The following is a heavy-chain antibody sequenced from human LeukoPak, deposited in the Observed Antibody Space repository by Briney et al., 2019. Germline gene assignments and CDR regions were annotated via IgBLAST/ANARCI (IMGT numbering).Heavy chain of an antibody. CDR1: GVSFSGYY. CDR2: INHSVST. Sequence: SETLSLTCAVYGVSFSGYYWSWIRQPPGKGLEWIGEINHSVSTNYNPSLKSRVTISVDTSKNQFSLKLSSVIAADTAVYYCARGFGGFMITFGGVSHFDYWGQGTLVTVSS. CDR3: ARGFGGFMITFGGVSHFDY. V-gene: IGHV4-34*01. D-gene: IGHD3-16*01. J-gene: IGHJ4*02.